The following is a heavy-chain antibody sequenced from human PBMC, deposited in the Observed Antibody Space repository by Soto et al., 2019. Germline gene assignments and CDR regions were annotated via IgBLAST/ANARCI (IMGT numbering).Heavy chain of an antibody. Sequence: GALVKVSCKASGYSFITSYYMHWVRQAPGQGLEWMGIINPTGSMTKYSQRFQGRLTMTRDTSTSTDYMELTTLTSEDTAVYFCARDTGYDHDAFDIWGQGTRGTVS. V-gene: IGHV1-46*01. J-gene: IGHJ3*02. CDR3: ARDTGYDHDAFDI. CDR1: GYSFITSYY. CDR2: INPTGSMT. D-gene: IGHD5-12*01.